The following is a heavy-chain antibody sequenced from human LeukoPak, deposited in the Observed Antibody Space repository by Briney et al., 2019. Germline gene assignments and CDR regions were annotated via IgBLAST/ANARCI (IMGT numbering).Heavy chain of an antibody. V-gene: IGHV3-53*01. CDR2: IYSGGST. Sequence: RHAPAKEIKWDSVIYSGGSTYYADSVKGRFTISRDNSKNTLYLQMNSLRAEDTPMFYCARDGFSSGYPYDAFDIWGQGTMVTVSS. J-gene: IGHJ3*02. CDR3: ARDGFSSGYPYDAFDI. D-gene: IGHD3-22*01.